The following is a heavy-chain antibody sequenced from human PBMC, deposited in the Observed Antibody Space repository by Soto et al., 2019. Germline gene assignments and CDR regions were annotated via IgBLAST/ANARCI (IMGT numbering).Heavy chain of an antibody. CDR3: ARSNRELSLYSVGAFDI. CDR1: VYTFTSYG. V-gene: IGHV1-18*01. D-gene: IGHD3-16*02. Sequence: QVQLVQSGAEVKKPGPSVKVSCKASVYTFTSYGISWVRQAPGQGLEWMGWISAYNGNTNYAQKLQGRVTMTTDTSTSTAYMELRSLRSDDTAVYYCARSNRELSLYSVGAFDIWGQGTMVTVSS. CDR2: ISAYNGNT. J-gene: IGHJ3*02.